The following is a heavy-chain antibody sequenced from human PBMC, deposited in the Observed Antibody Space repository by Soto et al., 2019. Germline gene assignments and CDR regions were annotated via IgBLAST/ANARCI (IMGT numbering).Heavy chain of an antibody. CDR3: AQIPNYYQYDWFDP. D-gene: IGHD3-16*01. V-gene: IGHV2-5*02. Sequence: QITLKESGPTLVKPTQTLTLTCTFSGFSLTTRGVGVGWIRQPPGKALECLALIYWDDDKRYSPSLQSRLSTXKXTFXSQGVLTTTNVDPVGTATYYCAQIPNYYQYDWFDPWGQGTLVSVSS. CDR2: IYWDDDK. CDR1: GFSLTTRGVG. J-gene: IGHJ5*02.